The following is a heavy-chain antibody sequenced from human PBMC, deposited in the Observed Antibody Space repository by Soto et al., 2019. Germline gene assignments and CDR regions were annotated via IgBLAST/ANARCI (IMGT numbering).Heavy chain of an antibody. V-gene: IGHV3-23*01. Sequence: GGSLRLSCAASGFTFSSYAMSWVRQVPGKGLEWVSAISGSGGSTYYADSVKGRFTISRDNSKNTLYLQMNSLRAEDTAVYYCAKDQCSGGSCYYYYYYMDVWGKGTTVTVSS. D-gene: IGHD2-15*01. CDR3: AKDQCSGGSCYYYYYYMDV. CDR1: GFTFSSYA. J-gene: IGHJ6*03. CDR2: ISGSGGST.